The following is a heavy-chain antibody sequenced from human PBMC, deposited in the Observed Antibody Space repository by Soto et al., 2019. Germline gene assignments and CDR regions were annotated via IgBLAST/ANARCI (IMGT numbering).Heavy chain of an antibody. J-gene: IGHJ4*02. D-gene: IGHD5-12*01. Sequence: ASVKVSCKASGYTFSSYAMHWVRQAPGQRLEWMGWINAGYGNTKSSQKFQDRVTISRDTSASTAYMELNSLRDEVTAVYYCTRDSGYGNSGEKIGWDSWGQGTLVTVSS. CDR2: INAGYGNT. CDR3: TRDSGYGNSGEKIGWDS. V-gene: IGHV1-3*01. CDR1: GYTFSSYA.